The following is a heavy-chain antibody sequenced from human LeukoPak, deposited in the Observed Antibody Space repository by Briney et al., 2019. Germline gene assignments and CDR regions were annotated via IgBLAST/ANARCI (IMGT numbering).Heavy chain of an antibody. CDR1: GFTFSSYW. D-gene: IGHD6-13*01. J-gene: IGHJ4*02. Sequence: GGSLRLSCAASGFTFSSYWMSWVRQAPGKGLEWVANIKQDGSEKYYVDSVKGRFTISRDNAKNSLYLQMNSLRAEDTAVYYCARGAHYSSTWYYFDYWGLGTLVSVSS. CDR3: ARGAHYSSTWYYFDY. V-gene: IGHV3-7*04. CDR2: IKQDGSEK.